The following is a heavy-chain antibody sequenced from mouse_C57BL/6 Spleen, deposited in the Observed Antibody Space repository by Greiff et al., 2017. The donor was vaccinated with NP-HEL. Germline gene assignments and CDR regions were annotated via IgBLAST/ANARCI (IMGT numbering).Heavy chain of an antibody. CDR2: ISYDGSN. V-gene: IGHV3-6*01. D-gene: IGHD1-1*01. J-gene: IGHJ1*03. CDR3: ARGPLYYYGSRDWYFDV. CDR1: GYSITSGYY. Sequence: VQLQQSGPGLVKPSQSLSLTCSVTGYSITSGYYWNWIRQFPGNKLEWMGYISYDGSNNYNPSLKNRISITRDTSKNQFFLKLNSVTTEDTATYYCARGPLYYYGSRDWYFDVWGTGTTVTVSS.